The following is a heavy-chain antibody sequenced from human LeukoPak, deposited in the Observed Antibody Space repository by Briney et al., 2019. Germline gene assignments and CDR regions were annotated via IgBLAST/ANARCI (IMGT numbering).Heavy chain of an antibody. Sequence: GGSLRLSCAASGITFSSYEMNWVRQAPGKGLEWVSYISRIGSPIYYADSVKGRFTISRDNAKNSLYLQMNTLRAEDTAVYYCVRVSESGSYFYWGQGSLVTVSS. CDR1: GITFSSYE. V-gene: IGHV3-48*03. D-gene: IGHD1-26*01. J-gene: IGHJ4*02. CDR3: VRVSESGSYFY. CDR2: ISRIGSPI.